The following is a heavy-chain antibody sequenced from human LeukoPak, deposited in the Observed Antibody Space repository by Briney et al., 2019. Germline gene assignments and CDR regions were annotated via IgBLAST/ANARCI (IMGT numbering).Heavy chain of an antibody. CDR1: GFTFSNSW. J-gene: IGHJ4*02. CDR2: VQHIGGET. V-gene: IGHV3-7*01. Sequence: GGSLRLSCAGSGFTFSNSWMGWVRQAPGKGLEWVANVQHIGGETYYVDSVKGRFTISRDNAKKSLYLQMNSLRAEDTALYYCARDTVGATDYWGRGTLVTVSS. D-gene: IGHD1-26*01. CDR3: ARDTVGATDY.